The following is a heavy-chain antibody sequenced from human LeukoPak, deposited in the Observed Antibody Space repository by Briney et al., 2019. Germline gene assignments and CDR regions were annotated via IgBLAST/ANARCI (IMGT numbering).Heavy chain of an antibody. D-gene: IGHD3-10*01. CDR3: AREGVLWFGELSLFDY. J-gene: IGHJ4*02. Sequence: GASVKVSCKASGYTFTSYGISWVRQAPGQGLEWMGWISAYNGNTNYAQKRQGRVTMTTDTSTSTAYMELRSLRSDDTAVYYCAREGVLWFGELSLFDYWGQGTLVTVSS. CDR1: GYTFTSYG. CDR2: ISAYNGNT. V-gene: IGHV1-18*01.